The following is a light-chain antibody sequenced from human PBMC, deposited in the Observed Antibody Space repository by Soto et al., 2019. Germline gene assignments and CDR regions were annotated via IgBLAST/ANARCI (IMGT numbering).Light chain of an antibody. V-gene: IGKV3-11*01. J-gene: IGKJ1*01. Sequence: EIVLTQSPATLSLSPGERVTLSCRASQSVSSYLAWYQQKLGQAPRLLIYDASHRATGIPARFSGSGSGTDFTLTISSLEPEDFAVYYCQQRSNWHLTFGQGTNVEIK. CDR2: DAS. CDR3: QQRSNWHLT. CDR1: QSVSSY.